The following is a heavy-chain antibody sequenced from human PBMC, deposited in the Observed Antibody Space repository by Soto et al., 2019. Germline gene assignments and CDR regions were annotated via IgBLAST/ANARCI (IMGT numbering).Heavy chain of an antibody. CDR3: ARDKITGLFDY. D-gene: IGHD2-8*02. CDR1: GGSFSGYY. CDR2: INHSGSS. J-gene: IGHJ4*02. V-gene: IGHV4-34*01. Sequence: SETLSLTCAVYGGSFSGYYWTWIRQPPGTGLEWIGEINHSGSSNYNPSLKSRVTISVDTSKNQFSLKLTSVTAADTAVDYCARDKITGLFDYWGQGNLVTFSS.